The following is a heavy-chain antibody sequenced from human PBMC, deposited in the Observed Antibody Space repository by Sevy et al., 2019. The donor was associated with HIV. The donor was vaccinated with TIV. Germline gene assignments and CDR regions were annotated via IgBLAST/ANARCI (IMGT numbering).Heavy chain of an antibody. J-gene: IGHJ4*02. Sequence: GGSLRLSCGASEFNFSAHALSWVRHAPGKGLEWVSDISGSGKTTYYADSVKGRFTISRDNSKNTLYLQMNSLRHEDTAVYYCARNPPRVTAYFDYWGQGTLVTVSS. D-gene: IGHD1-1*01. CDR2: ISGSGKTT. CDR3: ARNPPRVTAYFDY. V-gene: IGHV3-23*01. CDR1: EFNFSAHA.